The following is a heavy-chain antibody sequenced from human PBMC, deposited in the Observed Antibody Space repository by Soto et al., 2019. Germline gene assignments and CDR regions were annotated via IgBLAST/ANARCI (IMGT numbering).Heavy chain of an antibody. Sequence: PSETLSLTCAVSGYSISSGYYWGWIRQPPGKGLEWIGIIYHSGSTYYNPSLKSRVTISLDTSKNQFSLKLSSVTAADTAVYYCARAYCSGGSCYEAYWGQGTLVTVSS. CDR1: GYSISSGYY. CDR2: IYHSGST. D-gene: IGHD2-15*01. V-gene: IGHV4-38-2*01. CDR3: ARAYCSGGSCYEAY. J-gene: IGHJ4*02.